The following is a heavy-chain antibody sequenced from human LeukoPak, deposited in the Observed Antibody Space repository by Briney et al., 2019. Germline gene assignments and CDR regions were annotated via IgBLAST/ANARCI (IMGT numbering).Heavy chain of an antibody. CDR2: INAGNGNT. J-gene: IGHJ4*02. CDR3: ARISSGFDY. Sequence: GASVKVSCKASGYTFINFYMHWVRQAPGQRLEWMGWINAGNGNTKYSQKFQGRVTITRDTSASTAYMELSSLRSEDTAVYYCARISSGFDYWGQGTLVTVSS. D-gene: IGHD3-22*01. V-gene: IGHV1-3*01. CDR1: GYTFINFY.